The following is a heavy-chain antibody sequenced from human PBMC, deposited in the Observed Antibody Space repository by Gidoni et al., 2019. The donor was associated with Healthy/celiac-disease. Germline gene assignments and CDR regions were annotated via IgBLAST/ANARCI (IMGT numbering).Heavy chain of an antibody. V-gene: IGHV3-53*01. CDR2: IYSGGST. Sequence: EVQLVESGGGLIQTVASLRLSCAASGFPVRRNYLRWLRLAHGKGLEWVSVIYSGGSTYYADSVKGRFTISRDNSKNTLYLQMNSLRAEDTAVYYCARDRIGIAVAGTTRDSLQSHYYYYMDVWGKGTTVTVSS. D-gene: IGHD6-19*01. CDR3: ARDRIGIAVAGTTRDSLQSHYYYYMDV. J-gene: IGHJ6*03. CDR1: GFPVRRNY.